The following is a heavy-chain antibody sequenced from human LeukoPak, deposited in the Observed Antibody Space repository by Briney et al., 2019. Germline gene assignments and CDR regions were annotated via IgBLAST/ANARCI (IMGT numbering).Heavy chain of an antibody. CDR2: IYSGGST. Sequence: GGSLRLSSAASGFTVSDNYMSWVRQAPGKGLEWVSVIYSGGSTYYADSVKGRFTISRDNSRNTLYLQMNSLRAEDTAVYYCARDYPTFNYWGQGTLVTVSS. J-gene: IGHJ4*02. CDR3: ARDYPTFNY. CDR1: GFTVSDNY. V-gene: IGHV3-53*01.